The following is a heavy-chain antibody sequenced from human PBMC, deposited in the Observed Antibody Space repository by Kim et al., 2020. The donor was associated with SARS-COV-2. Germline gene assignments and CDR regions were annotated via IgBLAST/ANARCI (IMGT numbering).Heavy chain of an antibody. Sequence: SETLSLTCTVYGGSFSGYYWSWIRQPPGQGLEWIWEINHSDSTNYNPSLKSRVTITVDTSKNQISLKLSSVTAADTAVDYCARVGAGRKYYYYGMDVWGQGTTVTVSS. CDR3: ARVGAGRKYYYYGMDV. D-gene: IGHD6-6*01. CDR1: GGSFSGYY. V-gene: IGHV4-34*01. J-gene: IGHJ6*02. CDR2: INHSDST.